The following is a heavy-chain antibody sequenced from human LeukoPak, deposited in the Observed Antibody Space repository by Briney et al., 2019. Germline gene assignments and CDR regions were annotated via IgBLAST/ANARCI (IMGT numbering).Heavy chain of an antibody. J-gene: IGHJ2*01. CDR1: GGSISSYY. V-gene: IGHV4-59*08. CDR2: IYYSGST. D-gene: IGHD6-25*01. CDR3: ARQGGGFWYFDR. Sequence: SETLSLTCTVSGGSISSYYWSWIRQPPGKGLEWIGYIYYSGSTSYNPSLKSRVTISVDTSKNQFSLKLSSVTAADTAVYYCARQGGGFWYFDRWGRGTLVTVSS.